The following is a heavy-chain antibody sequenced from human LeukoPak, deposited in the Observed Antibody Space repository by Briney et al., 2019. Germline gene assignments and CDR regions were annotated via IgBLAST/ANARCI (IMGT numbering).Heavy chain of an antibody. CDR1: GFSFSSYA. Sequence: GGSLRLSCAASGFSFSSYAMHWVRQAPGKGLEWVAVISFGGTNKYYADSVKGRFTISRDNAKNPLYLQMNSLRDEDTAVYYCARDGMVRGVIIWDAFDIWGQGTMVTVSS. D-gene: IGHD3-10*01. CDR2: ISFGGTNK. V-gene: IGHV3-30-3*01. J-gene: IGHJ3*02. CDR3: ARDGMVRGVIIWDAFDI.